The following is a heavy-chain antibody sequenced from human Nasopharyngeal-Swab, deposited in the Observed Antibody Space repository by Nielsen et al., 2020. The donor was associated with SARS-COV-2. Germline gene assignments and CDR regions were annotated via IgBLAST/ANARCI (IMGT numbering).Heavy chain of an antibody. J-gene: IGHJ6*02. V-gene: IGHV4-59*01. D-gene: IGHD6-19*01. CDR2: IYYSGST. Sequence: WIRQPPGKGLEWIVYIYYSGSTNYNPSLKSRVTISVGTSKNQFSLKLSSVTAADTAVYYCARDRAWDSSGWDYYYGMDVWGQGTTVTVSS. CDR3: ARDRAWDSSGWDYYYGMDV.